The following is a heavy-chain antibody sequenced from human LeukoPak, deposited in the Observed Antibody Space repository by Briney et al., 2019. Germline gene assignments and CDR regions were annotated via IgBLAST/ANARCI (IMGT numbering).Heavy chain of an antibody. CDR3: ARGRGVVVPAAIPEFDY. CDR2: INHSGST. J-gene: IGHJ4*02. D-gene: IGHD2-2*01. Sequence: SETLSLTCAAYGGSFSGYYWSWIRQPPGKGLEWIGEINHSGSTNYSPSLKSRVTISVDTSKNQFSLKLSSVTAADTAVYYCARGRGVVVPAAIPEFDYWGQGTLVTVSS. CDR1: GGSFSGYY. V-gene: IGHV4-34*01.